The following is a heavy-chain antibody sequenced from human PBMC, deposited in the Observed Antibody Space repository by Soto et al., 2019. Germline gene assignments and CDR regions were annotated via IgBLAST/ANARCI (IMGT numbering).Heavy chain of an antibody. CDR2: ISGRGGST. V-gene: IGHV3-23*01. CDR3: AKDHYYDSSGYYDFDF. D-gene: IGHD3-22*01. J-gene: IGHJ4*02. Sequence: ELQLLESGGGLVQPGGSLRLSCAASGFTFSSYAMSWVRQAPGKGLEWVSAISGRGGSTYYADSVKGRFTISRDNSKNTLYLKMNGLRAEDTDVYYCAKDHYYDSSGYYDFDFWGQGTLVTVSS. CDR1: GFTFSSYA.